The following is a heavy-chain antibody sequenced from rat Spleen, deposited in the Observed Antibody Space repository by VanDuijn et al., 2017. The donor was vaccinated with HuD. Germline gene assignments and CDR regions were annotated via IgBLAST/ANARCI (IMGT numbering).Heavy chain of an antibody. D-gene: IGHD5-1*01. CDR3: ARSGNWEPRWFAY. CDR1: GFSLTNNGV. V-gene: IGHV3-3*01. CDR2: VKSAGST. J-gene: IGHJ3*01. Sequence: VQLKESGPGLVQPSQTLSLTCTVSGFSLTNNGVSWVRQPPGKGLAWLGYVKSAGSTNYNPSLKSRISITRDTSKNQFFLQVNSVTTEDTATYYCARSGNWEPRWFAYWGQGTLVTVSS.